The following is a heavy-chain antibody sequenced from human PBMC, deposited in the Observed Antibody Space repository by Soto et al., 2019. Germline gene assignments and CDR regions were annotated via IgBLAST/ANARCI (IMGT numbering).Heavy chain of an antibody. J-gene: IGHJ4*02. Sequence: QVQLVQSGAEVKKPGASVKVSCKASAYTFTSYYMHWVRQAPGQGLEWMGIINPSGGSTSYAQKFHGRVTMTRDTSTSTVYMELSSLRYEDTAVYYCARDFVLVPSALYYFDYWGQGTLVTVSS. V-gene: IGHV1-46*03. CDR2: INPSGGST. CDR3: ARDFVLVPSALYYFDY. D-gene: IGHD2-2*01. CDR1: AYTFTSYY.